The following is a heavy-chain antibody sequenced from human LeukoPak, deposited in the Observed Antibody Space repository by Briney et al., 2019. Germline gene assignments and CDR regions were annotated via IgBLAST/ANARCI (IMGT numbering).Heavy chain of an antibody. D-gene: IGHD2-2*01. V-gene: IGHV1-69*13. CDR1: GGTFSSYA. Sequence: SVKVSCKASGGTFSSYAISWVRQAPGQGLEWMGGIIPIFGTANYAQKFQGRVTITADESTSTAYMELSSLRSEDTAVYYCAREWTRYAWFDPWGQGTLVTVSS. J-gene: IGHJ5*02. CDR2: IIPIFGTA. CDR3: AREWTRYAWFDP.